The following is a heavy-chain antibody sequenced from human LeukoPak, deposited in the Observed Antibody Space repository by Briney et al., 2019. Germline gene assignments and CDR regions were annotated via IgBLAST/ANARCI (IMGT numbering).Heavy chain of an antibody. D-gene: IGHD1-14*01. Sequence: GGSLRLSCSASGFTFSSYAMHWVRQAPGKGLEWVAVISYDGDSKYYADSLKGRFTISRDNSKNTLYLQMNSLRPEDTALYYCAKDPGSIRNHFDYWGQGTLVTVSS. CDR3: AKDPGSIRNHFDY. CDR2: ISYDGDSK. CDR1: GFTFSSYA. V-gene: IGHV3-30*18. J-gene: IGHJ4*02.